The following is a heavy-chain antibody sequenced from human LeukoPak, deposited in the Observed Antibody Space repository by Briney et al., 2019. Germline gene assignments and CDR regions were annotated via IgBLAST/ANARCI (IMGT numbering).Heavy chain of an antibody. CDR2: ISSSSSYI. D-gene: IGHD3-10*01. V-gene: IGHV3-21*01. CDR1: GFTFSSYS. CDR3: ASGGLMVRGVIRSFDY. Sequence: PGGSLRLSCAASGFTFSSYSMNWVRQAPGKGLEWVSSISSSSSYIYYADSVKGRFTIPRDNAKNSLYLQMNSLRAEDTAVYYCASGGLMVRGVIRSFDYWGQGTLVTVSS. J-gene: IGHJ4*02.